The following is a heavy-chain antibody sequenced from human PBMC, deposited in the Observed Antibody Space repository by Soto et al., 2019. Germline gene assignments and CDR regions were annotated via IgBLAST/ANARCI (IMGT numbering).Heavy chain of an antibody. D-gene: IGHD4-17*01. Sequence: QVQLVQSGAEVKKPGSSVKVSCKASGGTFSSYTISWVRQAPGQGLEWMGRIIPILGIANYAQKFQGRVSIIGYKTTRTADMELNSLRSEDTAVYYCARPRDYGDTGGWFDPWGQGTLVTVSS. CDR3: ARPRDYGDTGGWFDP. J-gene: IGHJ5*02. V-gene: IGHV1-69*02. CDR2: IIPILGIA. CDR1: GGTFSSYT.